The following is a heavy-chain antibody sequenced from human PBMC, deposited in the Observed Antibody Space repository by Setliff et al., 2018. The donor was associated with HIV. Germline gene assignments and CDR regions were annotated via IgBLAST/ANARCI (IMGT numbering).Heavy chain of an antibody. CDR1: GDSISNYY. CDR3: ARSPSYSSSFSDYYYSMDV. CDR2: IYTTGST. J-gene: IGHJ6*02. D-gene: IGHD6-6*01. V-gene: IGHV4-4*09. Sequence: SETLSLTCTVSGDSISNYYWSWVRQPPGKGLEWIGYIYTTGSTNYNPSLKTRVTMSVDTSKNQFSLKLCSVTAADTAVYYCARSPSYSSSFSDYYYSMDVWGQGTTVTVSS.